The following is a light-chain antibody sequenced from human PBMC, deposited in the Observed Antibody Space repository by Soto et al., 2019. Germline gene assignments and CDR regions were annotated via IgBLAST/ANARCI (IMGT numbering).Light chain of an antibody. Sequence: EIVLTQSPGTLSLSPGERATLSCRASDYLSSNYLAWYQQKPGQAPRLLIYRASSRATGVPDRFSGSGSGTDFTLTISRLELEDFAVYFCQRYGRSRTSTLAQGTKVDSK. CDR1: DYLSSNY. CDR3: QRYGRSRTST. J-gene: IGKJ1*01. V-gene: IGKV3-20*01. CDR2: RAS.